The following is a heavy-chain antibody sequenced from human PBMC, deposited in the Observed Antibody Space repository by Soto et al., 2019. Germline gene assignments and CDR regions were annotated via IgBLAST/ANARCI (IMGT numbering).Heavy chain of an antibody. CDR2: IYHSGST. CDR3: ARDWGQYCSSTSCYDAFDI. J-gene: IGHJ3*02. D-gene: IGHD2-2*01. CDR1: GGSISSSNW. V-gene: IGHV4-4*02. Sequence: PSETLSLTCAVSGGSISSSNWWSWVRQPPGKGLEWIGEIYHSGSTNYNPSLKSRVTISVDKSENQFSLKLSSVTAADTAVYYCARDWGQYCSSTSCYDAFDIWGQGTMVTVSS.